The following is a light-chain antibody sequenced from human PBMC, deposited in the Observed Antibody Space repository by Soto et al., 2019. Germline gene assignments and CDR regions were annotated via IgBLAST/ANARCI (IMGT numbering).Light chain of an antibody. Sequence: AIRMTQSPSSLSASTGDRVTITCRASQGISSYLAWYQQKPGKAPKLLIYAASTLQSGVPSRFSGCGSGTDFTLTISCXQSEDFATYYCQQYYSYSITFGQGTRLEIK. CDR2: AAS. J-gene: IGKJ5*01. CDR3: QQYYSYSIT. CDR1: QGISSY. V-gene: IGKV1-8*01.